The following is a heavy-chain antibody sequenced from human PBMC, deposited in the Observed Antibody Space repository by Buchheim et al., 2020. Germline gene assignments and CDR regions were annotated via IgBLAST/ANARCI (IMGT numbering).Heavy chain of an antibody. J-gene: IGHJ6*02. D-gene: IGHD3-22*01. V-gene: IGHV3-30-3*01. CDR1: GFTFSSYA. Sequence: QVQLVESGGGVVQPGRSLRLSCAASGFTFSSYAMHWVRQAPGKGLEWVAVISYDGSNKYYADSVKGRFTISRDNSKNTLYLQMNGLRAEDTAVYYCAREMDWYYYDSSGYYVHRGMDVWGQGTT. CDR3: AREMDWYYYDSSGYYVHRGMDV. CDR2: ISYDGSNK.